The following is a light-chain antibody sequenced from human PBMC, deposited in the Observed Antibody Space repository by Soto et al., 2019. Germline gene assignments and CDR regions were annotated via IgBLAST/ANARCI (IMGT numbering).Light chain of an antibody. V-gene: IGKV3-20*01. J-gene: IGKJ1*01. CDR3: QQYGSSPT. Sequence: EIVLTQSPGTLSLSPGERATLSCRARLSVSSSFLAWYQQKPGQAPRLLIYGASSRATGIPGRFSGSESGTDFTLTISRLEPEDFAVYYCQQYGSSPTFGQGTKVDIK. CDR1: LSVSSSF. CDR2: GAS.